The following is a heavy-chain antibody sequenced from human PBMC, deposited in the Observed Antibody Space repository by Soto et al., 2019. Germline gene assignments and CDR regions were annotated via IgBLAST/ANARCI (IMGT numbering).Heavy chain of an antibody. J-gene: IGHJ4*02. V-gene: IGHV1-18*01. CDR1: GYTFTSYG. CDR3: ARDEFGDRGVY. CDR2: ISASNGNT. D-gene: IGHD4-17*01. Sequence: QVQLVQSGAEVKKPGASVKVSCKASGYTFTSYGISWVRQAPGQGLAGMGWISASNGNTNYAQKLKGRVTMTTDTSTSTAYMELRSLRSDDPAVYYGARDEFGDRGVYWGQRTLVTVSS.